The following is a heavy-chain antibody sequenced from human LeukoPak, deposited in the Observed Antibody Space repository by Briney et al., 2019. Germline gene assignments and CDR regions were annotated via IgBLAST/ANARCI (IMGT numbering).Heavy chain of an antibody. CDR1: GFTFTSSA. Sequence: SVKVSCKASGFTFTSSAVQWVRQARGQRLEWIGWIVVGSGNTNYAQKFQERVTVTRDMSTSTAYMELSSLRSEDTAVYYCAAVPIEYSSSSGSEPFDYWGQGTLVTVSS. CDR3: AAVPIEYSSSSGSEPFDY. D-gene: IGHD6-6*01. V-gene: IGHV1-58*01. CDR2: IVVGSGNT. J-gene: IGHJ4*02.